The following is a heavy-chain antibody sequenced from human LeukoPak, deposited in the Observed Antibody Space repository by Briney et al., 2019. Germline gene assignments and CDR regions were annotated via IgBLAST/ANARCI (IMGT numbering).Heavy chain of an antibody. V-gene: IGHV1-46*01. CDR1: GYTFTSYY. J-gene: IGHJ5*02. Sequence: ASVKASCKASGYTFTSYYMHWVRQAPGQGLEWMGLINPSGGSTRYAQKFQGRVTMTRDMSTSTVYMELSSLRSEDTAVYYCARALPHRRLMDTTMEQHWFDPWGQGTLVTVSS. D-gene: IGHD5-18*01. CDR3: ARALPHRRLMDTTMEQHWFDP. CDR2: INPSGGST.